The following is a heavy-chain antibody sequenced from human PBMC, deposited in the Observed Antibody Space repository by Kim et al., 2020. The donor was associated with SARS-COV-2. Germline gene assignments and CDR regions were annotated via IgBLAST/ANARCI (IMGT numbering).Heavy chain of an antibody. V-gene: IGHV6-1*01. CDR2: TYYRSKWYN. D-gene: IGHD6-13*01. CDR3: ARDVLEQQLVRPVSWFDP. CDR1: GDSVSSNSAA. J-gene: IGHJ5*02. Sequence: SQTLSLTCAISGDSVSSNSAAWNWIRQSPSRGLEWLGRTYYRSKWYNDYAVSVKSRITINPDTSKNQFSLQLNSVTPEDTAVYYCARDVLEQQLVRPVSWFDPWGQGTLVTVSS.